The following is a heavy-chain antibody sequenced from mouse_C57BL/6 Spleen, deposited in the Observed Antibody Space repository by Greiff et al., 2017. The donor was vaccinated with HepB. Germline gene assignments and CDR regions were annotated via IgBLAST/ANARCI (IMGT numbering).Heavy chain of an antibody. D-gene: IGHD3-2*02. CDR1: GYTFTSYW. Sequence: VQLQQPGAELVKPGASVKMSCKASGYTFTSYWITWVKQRPGQGLEWIGDIYPGSGSTNYNEKFKSKATLTVDTSSSTAYMQLSSLTSEDSAVYYCARGGLRLRYFDVWGTGTTVTVSS. CDR3: ARGGLRLRYFDV. CDR2: IYPGSGST. J-gene: IGHJ1*03. V-gene: IGHV1-55*01.